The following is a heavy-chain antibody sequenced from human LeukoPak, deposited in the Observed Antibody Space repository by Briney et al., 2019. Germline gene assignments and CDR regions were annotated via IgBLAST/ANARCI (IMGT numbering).Heavy chain of an antibody. CDR1: GFTFSTYS. Sequence: GGSLRLSCAASGFTFSTYSMNWVRQAPGEGLEWVSYISGSSSTIYYADSVKGRFTISRDNAKNSLYLQMNSLRAEDTAVYYCARDGGYWFFDLWGRGTLVTVSS. J-gene: IGHJ2*01. CDR2: ISGSSSTI. D-gene: IGHD2-15*01. V-gene: IGHV3-48*01. CDR3: ARDGGYWFFDL.